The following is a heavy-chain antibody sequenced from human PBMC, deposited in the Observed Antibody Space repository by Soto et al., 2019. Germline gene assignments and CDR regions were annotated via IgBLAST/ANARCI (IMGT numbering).Heavy chain of an antibody. V-gene: IGHV1-18*01. CDR3: ARGPDCSSTSCYPNWFDP. CDR1: GYTFTSYG. D-gene: IGHD2-2*01. CDR2: ISAYNGNT. Sequence: GASVKVSCKASGYTFTSYGISWVRQAPGQGLEWMGWISAYNGNTNYAQKLQGRVTMTTDTSTSTAYMELRSLGSDDTAVYYCARGPDCSSTSCYPNWFDPWGQGTLVTV. J-gene: IGHJ5*02.